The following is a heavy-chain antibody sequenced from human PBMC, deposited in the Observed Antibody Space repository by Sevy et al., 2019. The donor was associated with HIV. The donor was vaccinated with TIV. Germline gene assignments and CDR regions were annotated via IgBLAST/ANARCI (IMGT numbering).Heavy chain of an antibody. D-gene: IGHD4-17*01. CDR3: ARFPPTVTTGTYYYYGMDV. Sequence: GESLKISCKGSGYSFSSHWIGWVRQMPGRGLEWMGIIYPGDSDIRYSPSFQGQVTLSAATSIATAYLQWSSLKASDTAVYYCARFPPTVTTGTYYYYGMDVWGQGTTVTVSS. J-gene: IGHJ6*02. CDR1: GYSFSSHW. V-gene: IGHV5-51*01. CDR2: IYPGDSDI.